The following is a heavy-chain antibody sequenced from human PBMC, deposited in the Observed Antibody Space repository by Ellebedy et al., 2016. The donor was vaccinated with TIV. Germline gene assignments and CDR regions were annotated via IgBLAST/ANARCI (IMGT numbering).Heavy chain of an antibody. Sequence: SETLSLXXAVSGGSISSSNWWSWVRQPPGKGLEWIGEIYHSGSTNYNPSLKSRVTISVDTSKNQFSLKLSSVTAADTAVYYCASLVAVADYWGQGTLVTVSS. CDR2: IYHSGST. V-gene: IGHV4-4*02. J-gene: IGHJ4*02. CDR1: GGSISSSNW. CDR3: ASLVAVADY. D-gene: IGHD6-19*01.